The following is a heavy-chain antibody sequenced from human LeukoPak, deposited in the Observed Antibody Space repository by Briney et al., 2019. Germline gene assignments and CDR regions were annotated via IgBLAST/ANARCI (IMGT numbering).Heavy chain of an antibody. Sequence: SETLSLTCAVYGGSFSGYYWSWIRQPPGKGLEWIGEINHSGSTNYNPSLKGRVTISVDTSKNQFSLKLSSVTAADTAVYYCARGSRLPLDFWDQGSLVTVSS. CDR3: ARGSRLPLDF. CDR2: INHSGST. D-gene: IGHD3-16*01. CDR1: GGSFSGYY. V-gene: IGHV4-34*01. J-gene: IGHJ4*02.